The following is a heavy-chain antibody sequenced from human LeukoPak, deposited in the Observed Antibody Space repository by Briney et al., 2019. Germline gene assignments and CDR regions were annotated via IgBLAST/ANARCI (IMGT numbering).Heavy chain of an antibody. J-gene: IGHJ4*02. CDR2: ISGSGGST. CDR3: AKDRKIFGVVNEFDY. Sequence: GGSLRLSCAASGFTFSSYAMSWVRQAPGKGLEWVSAISGSGGSTYYADSVKGRFTIPRDNSKNTLYLQMNSLRAEDTAVYYCAKDRKIFGVVNEFDYWGQGTLVTVSS. D-gene: IGHD3-3*01. CDR1: GFTFSSYA. V-gene: IGHV3-23*01.